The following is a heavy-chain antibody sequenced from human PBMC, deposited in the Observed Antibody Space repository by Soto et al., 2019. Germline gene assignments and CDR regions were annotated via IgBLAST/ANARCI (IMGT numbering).Heavy chain of an antibody. J-gene: IGHJ5*02. V-gene: IGHV3-23*01. CDR1: GFTFSSYA. D-gene: IGHD4-17*01. CDR2: LYGGGGHT. CDR3: AKDAVSGDGVWLAES. Sequence: GSLRLSCAASGFTFSSYAMIWVRQAPGKGLEWVSGLYGGGGHTNYADSVKGRFTISRDNSKNTLYLQMNSLRPEDTAVYRCAKDAVSGDGVWLAESWGQGTLVTVSS.